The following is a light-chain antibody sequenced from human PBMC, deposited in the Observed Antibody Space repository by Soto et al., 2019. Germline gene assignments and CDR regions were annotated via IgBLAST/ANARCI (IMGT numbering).Light chain of an antibody. Sequence: QSVLTQPASVSGSPGQSITISCTGTSSDVGGYNYVSWYQQHPGKAPKLMIYEVSNRPSGVSNRFSGSKSGNTASLTISGLQTQDEADYYYSSSTTSSTLDYVFGTGTKVTVL. V-gene: IGLV2-14*01. CDR3: SSSTTSSTLDYV. CDR1: SSDVGGYNY. CDR2: EVS. J-gene: IGLJ1*01.